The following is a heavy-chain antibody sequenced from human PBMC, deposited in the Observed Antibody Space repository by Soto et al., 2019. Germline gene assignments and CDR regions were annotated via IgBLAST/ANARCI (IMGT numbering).Heavy chain of an antibody. V-gene: IGHV3-33*01. Sequence: GGSLRLSCAASGFTFSSYGMHWVRQAPGKGLEWVAVIWYDGSNKYYADSVKGRFTISRDNSKNTLYLQMNSLRAEDTAVYYCARDFTVAATLPGFAPWGQGTLVTVSS. J-gene: IGHJ5*02. CDR2: IWYDGSNK. CDR1: GFTFSSYG. D-gene: IGHD2-15*01. CDR3: ARDFTVAATLPGFAP.